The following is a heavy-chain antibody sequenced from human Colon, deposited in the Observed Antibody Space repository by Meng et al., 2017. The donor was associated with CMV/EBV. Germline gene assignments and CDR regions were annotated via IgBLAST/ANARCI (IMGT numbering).Heavy chain of an antibody. Sequence: SETLSLTCAVYGGSFSGYYWSWIRQPPGKGLEWIGEINHSGSTNYNPSLKSRVTISVDTSKNQFSLKLRSVTAADTAVYYCGRWGSVVVSLAHFDYWGQGNLVTVSS. CDR3: GRWGSVVVSLAHFDY. D-gene: IGHD2-2*01. J-gene: IGHJ4*02. CDR1: GGSFSGYY. V-gene: IGHV4-34*01. CDR2: INHSGST.